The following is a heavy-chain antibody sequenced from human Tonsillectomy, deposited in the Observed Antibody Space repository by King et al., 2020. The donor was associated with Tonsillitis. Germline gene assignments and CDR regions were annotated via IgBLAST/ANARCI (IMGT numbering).Heavy chain of an antibody. CDR2: IFPGDSDT. D-gene: IGHD3-10*01. CDR3: ARPLGGAASGLGY. V-gene: IGHV5-51*03. CDR1: GYSFSNYW. J-gene: IGHJ4*02. Sequence: QLVQSGAEVKKPGESLKISCKGSGYSFSNYWIGWVRQMPGKGLEWMGMIFPGDSDTRYSPSFQGQVTISADKSITTAYLQWSSLKAPDTAMYYCARPLGGAASGLGYWGQGTPVTVSA.